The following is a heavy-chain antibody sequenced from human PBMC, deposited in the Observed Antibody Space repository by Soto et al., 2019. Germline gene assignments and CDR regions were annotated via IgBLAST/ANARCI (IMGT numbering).Heavy chain of an antibody. Sequence: GASVKVSGKASGCTFTGYYIHWVRQAPGQGLEWMGWTNPSNGGTNYAQKFQGRVTMTRDTSLSIGYMELTTLRSDDTAVFYCAREVGGGRQYYFDSWGLGTLVTVSS. J-gene: IGHJ4*02. V-gene: IGHV1-2*02. CDR3: AREVGGGRQYYFDS. D-gene: IGHD3-16*01. CDR1: GCTFTGYY. CDR2: TNPSNGGT.